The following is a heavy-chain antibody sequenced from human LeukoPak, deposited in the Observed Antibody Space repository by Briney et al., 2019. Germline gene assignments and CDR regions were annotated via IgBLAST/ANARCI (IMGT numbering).Heavy chain of an antibody. CDR3: ARAPYYYDNSGYYYFDP. V-gene: IGHV1-18*04. J-gene: IGHJ5*02. CDR1: GYTSTAYY. D-gene: IGHD3-22*01. CDR2: ISAYNGNT. Sequence: GASVKVSCKASGYTSTAYYMHWVRQAPGQGLEWMGWISAYNGNTNYAQKLQGRVTMTTDTSTSTAYMELRSLRSDDTAVYYCARAPYYYDNSGYYYFDPWGQGTLVTVSS.